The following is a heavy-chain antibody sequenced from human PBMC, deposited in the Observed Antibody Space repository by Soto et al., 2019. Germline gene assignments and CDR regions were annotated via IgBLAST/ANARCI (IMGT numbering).Heavy chain of an antibody. CDR2: INHSGST. CDR1: GGSFSGYY. CDR3: ARVGDSSGYFDFDI. V-gene: IGHV4-34*01. Sequence: SETLSLTCAVYGGSFSGYYWSWIRQPPGKGLEWIGEINHSGSTNYNPSLKSRVTISVDTSKNQFSLKLSSVTAADTAVYYCARVGDSSGYFDFDIWGQGTMVTVSS. D-gene: IGHD3-22*01. J-gene: IGHJ3*02.